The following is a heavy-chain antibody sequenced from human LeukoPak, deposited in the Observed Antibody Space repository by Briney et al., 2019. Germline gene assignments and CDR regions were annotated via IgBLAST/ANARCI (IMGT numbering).Heavy chain of an antibody. CDR3: ARDPVMIVAALDY. D-gene: IGHD3-22*01. V-gene: IGHV3-33*08. CDR1: GFTFSSYA. CDR2: IWYDGSNK. Sequence: GGSLRLSCAASGFTFSSYAMHWVRQAPGKGLEWVAVIWYDGSNKYYADSVKGRFTISRDNSKNTLYLQMNSLRAEDTAVYYCARDPVMIVAALDYWGQGTLVTVSS. J-gene: IGHJ4*02.